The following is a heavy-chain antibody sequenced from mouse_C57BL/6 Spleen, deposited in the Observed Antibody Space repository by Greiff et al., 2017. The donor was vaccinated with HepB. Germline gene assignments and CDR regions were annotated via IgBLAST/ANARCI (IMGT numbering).Heavy chain of an antibody. CDR1: GYSFTGYF. D-gene: IGHD1-1*01. V-gene: IGHV1-20*01. CDR2: INPYNGDT. CDR3: ARWTTVVGLDV. Sequence: VQLQQSGPELVKPGDSVKISCKASGYSFTGYFMNWVMQSHGKSLEWIGRINPYNGDTFYNQKFKGKATLTVDKSSSTAHMELRSLTSEDSAVYYCARWTTVVGLDVWGTGTTVTVSS. J-gene: IGHJ1*03.